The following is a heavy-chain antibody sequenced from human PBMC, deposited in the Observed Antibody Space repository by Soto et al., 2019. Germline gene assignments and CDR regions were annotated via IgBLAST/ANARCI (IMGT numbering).Heavy chain of an antibody. CDR2: IYYSGST. CDR3: ARVLEYGHRGIYYFDY. CDR1: GGSISSSSYY. V-gene: IGHV4-39*07. D-gene: IGHD1-1*01. Sequence: SETLSLTCTVSGGSISSSSYYWGWIRQPPGKGLEWIGSIYYSGSTYYNPSLKSRVTISVDTSKNQFSLKLSSVTAADTAVYYCARVLEYGHRGIYYFDYWGQGTLVTVSS. J-gene: IGHJ4*02.